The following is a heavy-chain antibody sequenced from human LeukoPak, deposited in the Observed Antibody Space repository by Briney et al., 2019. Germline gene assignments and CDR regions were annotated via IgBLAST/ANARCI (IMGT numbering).Heavy chain of an antibody. D-gene: IGHD6-13*01. J-gene: IGHJ6*03. CDR2: IYTSGST. V-gene: IGHV4-4*07. CDR3: ARVGQYSSSLHYYYYYYMDV. Sequence: SETLSLTCTVSGGSISSYYWSWIRQPAGKGLEWIGRIYTSGSTNYNPSLKSRVTMSVDTSKNQFSLKLSSVTAADTAVYYCARVGQYSSSLHYYYYYYMDVWGKGTTVTVSS. CDR1: GGSISSYY.